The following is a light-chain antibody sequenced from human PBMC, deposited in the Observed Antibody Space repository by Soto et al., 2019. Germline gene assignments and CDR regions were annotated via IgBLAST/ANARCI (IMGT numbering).Light chain of an antibody. CDR2: TNI. CDR3: EAWDDSLNGPV. CDR1: RSNIGRNT. J-gene: IGLJ2*01. Sequence: QSVLTQPPSASGTPGQRVTISCSGSRSNIGRNTANWYQQLPGTAPKLLIYTNIRRPSGVPNRFSGSKSGTSASLAISDLHSEDEGVYFCEAWDDSLNGPVFGGGTKLTVL. V-gene: IGLV1-44*01.